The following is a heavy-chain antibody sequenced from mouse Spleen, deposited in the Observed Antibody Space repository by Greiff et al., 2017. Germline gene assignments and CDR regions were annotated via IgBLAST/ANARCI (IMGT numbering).Heavy chain of an antibody. CDR1: GYTFTSYD. V-gene: IGHV1-85*01. CDR2: IYPRDGST. D-gene: IGHD1-1*01. J-gene: IGHJ3*01. Sequence: ESGPELVKPGASVKLSCKASGYTFTSYDINWVKQRPGQGLEWIGWIYPRDGSTKYNEKFKGKATLTVDTSSSTAYMELHSLTSEDSAVYFCARADYGSSPSWFAYWGQGTLVTVSA. CDR3: ARADYGSSPSWFAY.